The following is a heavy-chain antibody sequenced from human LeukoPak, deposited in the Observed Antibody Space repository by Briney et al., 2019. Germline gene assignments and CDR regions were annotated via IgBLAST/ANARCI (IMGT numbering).Heavy chain of an antibody. D-gene: IGHD2-2*01. Sequence: ASVKVSCKASGYTFTSYGISWVRQAPGQGLEWMGWISAYNGNTNYAQKLQGRVTMTTDTSTSTAYMELRSLRSDDTAVYYCARAGYCSSTSCPYNNWFDPWGQGTLVTVPS. CDR2: ISAYNGNT. V-gene: IGHV1-18*01. J-gene: IGHJ5*02. CDR3: ARAGYCSSTSCPYNNWFDP. CDR1: GYTFTSYG.